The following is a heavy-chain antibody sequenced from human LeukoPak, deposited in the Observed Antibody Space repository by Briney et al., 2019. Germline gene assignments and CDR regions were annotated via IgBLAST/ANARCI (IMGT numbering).Heavy chain of an antibody. CDR3: ARESRFSDY. V-gene: IGHV3-48*01. CDR2: ISSTGNTI. J-gene: IGHJ4*02. CDR1: GFTFSSYS. Sequence: GGSLRLSCAASGFTFSSYSMNWDRQAPGMGLEWISYISSTGNTIDYEDSVKNRFTISRDNTKNTLYLQMNSLRAEDTAIYYCARESRFSDYWGQGTLVTVSS.